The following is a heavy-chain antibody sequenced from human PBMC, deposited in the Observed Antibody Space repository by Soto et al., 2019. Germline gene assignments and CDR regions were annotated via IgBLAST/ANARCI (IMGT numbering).Heavy chain of an antibody. V-gene: IGHV1-18*01. J-gene: IGHJ3*02. CDR1: GYTFTNYG. CDR2: ISAYNSHP. CDR3: ARGMVATGVNDAFDI. Sequence: QVQLVQSGAGVKKPGASVKVSCQASGYTFTNYGIHWVRQAPGQELEWVGWISAYNSHPNYAQRPQGRVTVTTDSATDTADMALRSLRSDDTGVYCCARGMVATGVNDAFDIWGQGTTLIVSS. D-gene: IGHD5-12*01.